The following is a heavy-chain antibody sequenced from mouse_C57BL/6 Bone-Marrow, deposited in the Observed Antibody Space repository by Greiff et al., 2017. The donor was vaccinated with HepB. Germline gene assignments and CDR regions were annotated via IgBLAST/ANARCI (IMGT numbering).Heavy chain of an antibody. CDR1: GYTFTSYW. J-gene: IGHJ3*01. V-gene: IGHV1-50*01. CDR3: AREWVYLGFAY. D-gene: IGHD2-1*01. Sequence: QVQLQQPGAELVKPGASVKLSCKASGYTFTSYWMQWVKQRPGQGLEWIGEIDPSDSYTNYNQKFKGKATLTVDTSSSTAYMQLSSLTSEDSAVYYGAREWVYLGFAYWGQGTLVTVSA. CDR2: IDPSDSYT.